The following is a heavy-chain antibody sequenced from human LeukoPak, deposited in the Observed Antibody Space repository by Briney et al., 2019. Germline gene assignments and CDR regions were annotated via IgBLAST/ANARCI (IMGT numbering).Heavy chain of an antibody. Sequence: PSETLSLTCTVSGGSISSYYWSWIPQPPGKGLEWIGYIYYSGSTNYNPSLKSRVTISVDTSKNQFSLKLSSVTAADTAVYYCARLDYYDSSGYSPKPVSGPFDYWGQGTLVTVS. D-gene: IGHD3-22*01. V-gene: IGHV4-59*01. CDR1: GGSISSYY. CDR2: IYYSGST. CDR3: ARLDYYDSSGYSPKPVSGPFDY. J-gene: IGHJ4*02.